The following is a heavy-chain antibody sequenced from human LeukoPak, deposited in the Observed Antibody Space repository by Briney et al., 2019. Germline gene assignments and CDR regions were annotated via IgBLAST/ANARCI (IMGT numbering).Heavy chain of an antibody. CDR2: IIPIFGTA. Sequence: SVKVSCKASGGTFSSYAISWVRQAPGQGLEWMGGIIPIFGTANYAQKFQGRVTITADESTSTAYMKLSSLRSEDTAVYYCAGTYYDFWSGYSHYYYYMDVWGKGTTVTVSS. V-gene: IGHV1-69*01. CDR3: AGTYYDFWSGYSHYYYYMDV. CDR1: GGTFSSYA. D-gene: IGHD3-3*01. J-gene: IGHJ6*03.